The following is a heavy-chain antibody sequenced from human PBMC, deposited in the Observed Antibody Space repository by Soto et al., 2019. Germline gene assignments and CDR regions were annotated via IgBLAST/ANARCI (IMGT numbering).Heavy chain of an antibody. CDR2: ISGSGDNT. CDR1: GFIFAGYA. D-gene: IGHD2-2*01. CDR3: AKDGTAYADAFDV. J-gene: IGHJ3*01. Sequence: GGSLRLSCAASGFIFAGYAMNWIRQAPGKGLEWVSGISGSGDNTYYTGSVKGRFTISRDNSKDTLYLQINSLRAEDTAVYYCAKDGTAYADAFDVWGQGTMVTVSS. V-gene: IGHV3-23*01.